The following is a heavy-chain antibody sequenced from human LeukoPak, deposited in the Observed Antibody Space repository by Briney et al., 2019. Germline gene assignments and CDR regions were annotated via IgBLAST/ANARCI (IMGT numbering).Heavy chain of an antibody. Sequence: GGSLRLSCAASGFTFSSYAMHWVRQAPGKGLEWVAVISYDGSNKYYADSVKGRFTISRDNSKNTLYLQMDSLRAEDTAVYYCAKDDRWLQFCCWGQGTLVTVSA. CDR3: AKDDRWLQFCC. J-gene: IGHJ4*02. CDR2: ISYDGSNK. D-gene: IGHD5-24*01. V-gene: IGHV3-30*04. CDR1: GFTFSSYA.